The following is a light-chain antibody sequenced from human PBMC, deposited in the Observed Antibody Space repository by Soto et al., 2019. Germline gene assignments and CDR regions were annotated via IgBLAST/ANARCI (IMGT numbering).Light chain of an antibody. Sequence: EIVLTQSPATLSLSPGDRATLSCRASQSVSSYLAWYQQKPGQAPRLLIYGASNRATDIPARFSGSGSGTDFTLTISSLESEDFAVYYCQQRGKWPRTFGHGTKVEIK. CDR2: GAS. CDR1: QSVSSY. CDR3: QQRGKWPRT. V-gene: IGKV3-11*01. J-gene: IGKJ2*01.